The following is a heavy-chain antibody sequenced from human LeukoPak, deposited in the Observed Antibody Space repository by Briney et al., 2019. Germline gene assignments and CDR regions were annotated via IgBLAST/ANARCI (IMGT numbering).Heavy chain of an antibody. CDR1: GFTFSSYE. D-gene: IGHD6-13*01. Sequence: GGSLRLSCAASGFTFSSYEMNWVRQAPGKGLEWVSYISSSGNTIYYADTVKGRFTISRDNAKNSLYLQMNSLRAEDTAVYYCARVCSSWYRPPRWFDPWGQGNLVTVSS. CDR2: ISSSGNTI. J-gene: IGHJ5*02. V-gene: IGHV3-48*03. CDR3: ARVCSSWYRPPRWFDP.